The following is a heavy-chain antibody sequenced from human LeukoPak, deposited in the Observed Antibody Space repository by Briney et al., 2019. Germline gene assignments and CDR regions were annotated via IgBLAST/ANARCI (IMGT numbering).Heavy chain of an antibody. V-gene: IGHV3-11*01. CDR3: TSGDMWLPLSSSREG. CDR1: GFMFSDYY. D-gene: IGHD5-12*01. CDR2: ISSSCSTI. J-gene: IGHJ4*02. Sequence: GGSLRLSCAAPGFMFSDYYMSWIRQAPGKGLEWVSYISSSCSTIYYADSVKGRFTISRDNAKNSLYLQMNSLRAEDTAVYYCTSGDMWLPLSSSREGGGQGTLVTVSS.